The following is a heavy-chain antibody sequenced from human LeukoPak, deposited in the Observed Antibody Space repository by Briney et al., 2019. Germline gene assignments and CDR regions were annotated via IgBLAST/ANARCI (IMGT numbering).Heavy chain of an antibody. J-gene: IGHJ4*02. Sequence: GGSRRLSCEAPGFTFRSYAKHWVRQAPGRGLGWVPAISGSGGSTYYADSVKGRFTISRDNSKNTLYLQMNSLRAEDTAVYYCAKESAERGYSGYDYDYWGQGTLVTVSS. CDR1: GFTFRSYA. D-gene: IGHD5-12*01. CDR2: ISGSGGST. CDR3: AKESAERGYSGYDYDY. V-gene: IGHV3-23*01.